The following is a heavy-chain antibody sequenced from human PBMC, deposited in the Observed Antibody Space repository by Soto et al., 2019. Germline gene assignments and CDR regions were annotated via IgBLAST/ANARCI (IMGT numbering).Heavy chain of an antibody. CDR1: GGTFSSYT. V-gene: IGHV1-69*04. CDR3: ARDDSSSWYPKDYYYGMDV. CDR2: IIPILGIA. D-gene: IGHD6-13*01. Sequence: ASVKVSCKASGGTFSSYTISWVRQAPGQGLEWMGRIIPILGIANYAQKFQGRVTITADKSTSTSYMELSSLRSEDTAVYYCARDDSSSWYPKDYYYGMDVWGQGTTVTVSS. J-gene: IGHJ6*02.